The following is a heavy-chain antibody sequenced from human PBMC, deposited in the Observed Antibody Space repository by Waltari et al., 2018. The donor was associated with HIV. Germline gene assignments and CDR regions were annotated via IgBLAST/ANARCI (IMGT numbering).Heavy chain of an antibody. CDR3: VKDAGDITAAGYY. CDR2: ILWKSGNI. V-gene: IGHV3-9*01. Sequence: EVQLVESGGGLVQPGRSLRLSCAVSGVMLDTYGMHWVRRVPGEGLEWVSGILWKSGNIGYADSVRGRFIISRDNAKNSLHLQMNSLRPEDTALYYCVKDAGDITAAGYYWGQGILVTVSS. CDR1: GVMLDTYG. D-gene: IGHD1-20*01. J-gene: IGHJ4*02.